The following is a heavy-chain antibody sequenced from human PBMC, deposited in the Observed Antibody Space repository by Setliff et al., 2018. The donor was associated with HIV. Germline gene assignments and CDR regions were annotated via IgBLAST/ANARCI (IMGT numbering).Heavy chain of an antibody. D-gene: IGHD2-8*02. Sequence: ASVKVSCKASGYTLAGYFMHWVRQAPGQGLEWMGWINPNSGGTNYAQKFQGRVTITRDTSITTAYMELSRLRSDDTAVYYCARTSSYWGYFDYWGQGTLVTVSS. CDR1: GYTLAGYF. CDR3: ARTSSYWGYFDY. J-gene: IGHJ4*02. CDR2: INPNSGGT. V-gene: IGHV1-2*02.